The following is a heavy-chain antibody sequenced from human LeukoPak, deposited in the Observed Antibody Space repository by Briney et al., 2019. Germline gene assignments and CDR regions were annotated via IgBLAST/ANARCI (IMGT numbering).Heavy chain of an antibody. V-gene: IGHV4-61*02. CDR1: GGSISSGSYY. D-gene: IGHD1-7*01. CDR3: ATGNSGWVDY. Sequence: PSETLSLTCTVSGGSISSGSYYWSWIRQPAGKGLEWIGRIYTSGSTNYNPSLKSRVTISVDTSKNQFSLKLSSVTAADTAVYYCATGNSGWVDYWGQGTLVTVSS. J-gene: IGHJ4*02. CDR2: IYTSGST.